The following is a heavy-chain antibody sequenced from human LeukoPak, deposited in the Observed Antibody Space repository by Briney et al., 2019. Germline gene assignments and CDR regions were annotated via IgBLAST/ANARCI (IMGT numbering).Heavy chain of an antibody. Sequence: GGSLRLSCTASGFTFDDYAMHWVRQAPGKGLEWVSGISWNSGSIGYADSVKGRLTISRDNAKNSLYLQMNSLRAEDTALYYCAKVSYDRYYFDYWGQGTLVTVSS. CDR1: GFTFDDYA. CDR3: AKVSYDRYYFDY. D-gene: IGHD3-10*02. CDR2: ISWNSGSI. V-gene: IGHV3-9*01. J-gene: IGHJ4*02.